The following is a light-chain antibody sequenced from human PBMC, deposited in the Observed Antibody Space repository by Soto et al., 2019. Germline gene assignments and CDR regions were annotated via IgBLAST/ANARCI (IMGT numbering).Light chain of an antibody. CDR3: QHYNDYSYT. CDR1: QSVGSN. V-gene: IGKV3-15*01. Sequence: EIVLTQSPGTLSLSPGERATLSCRASQSVGSNLAWYQQKAGQAPRLLIYGASTRATGIPARFSGSGSGTEFTLTISNLQPDDSATYYCQHYNDYSYTFGPGTRLEIK. CDR2: GAS. J-gene: IGKJ5*01.